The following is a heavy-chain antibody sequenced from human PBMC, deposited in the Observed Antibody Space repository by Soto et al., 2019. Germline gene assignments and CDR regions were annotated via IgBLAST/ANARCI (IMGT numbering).Heavy chain of an antibody. Sequence: QVQLVESGGGLVKPGGSLRLSCAVSGLTFSDYYMSWIRQAPGKGLEWVSYISGVGSIIYYADTVKGRFTISRANAKNSLYLQMNSPRAEDTAVYYCARGADRDADYYYYYMDVWGKGTTVTVSS. CDR2: ISGVGSII. CDR1: GLTFSDYY. V-gene: IGHV3-11*01. J-gene: IGHJ6*03. CDR3: ARGADRDADYYYYYMDV.